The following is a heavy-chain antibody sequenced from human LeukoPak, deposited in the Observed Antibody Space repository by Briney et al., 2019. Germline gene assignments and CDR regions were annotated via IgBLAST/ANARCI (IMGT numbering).Heavy chain of an antibody. J-gene: IGHJ4*02. D-gene: IGHD5/OR15-5a*01. CDR1: GGSFSGYY. CDR3: ARNFRGGSTYLDY. CDR2: INHSGST. Sequence: SETLSLTCAVYGGSFSGYYWSWIRQPPGKGLEWIGEINHSGSTNYNPSLKSRVTISVDTSKNQFSLKLSSVTAADTAVYYCARNFRGGSTYLDYWGQGTLVTVSS. V-gene: IGHV4-34*01.